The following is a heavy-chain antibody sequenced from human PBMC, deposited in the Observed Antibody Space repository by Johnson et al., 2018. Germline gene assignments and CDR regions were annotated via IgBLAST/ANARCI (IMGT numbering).Heavy chain of an antibody. J-gene: IGHJ6*02. D-gene: IGHD3-10*01. Sequence: VQLVESGGGLVQPGRSLRLSCAASGFTFDDYAMHWVRRAPGKGLEWISGISWNSGRITYADSVKGRFTISRDNAKNSLYLQMNSLRTEDTALYYCAKSVVRGGSYYYAMDVWGQGTTVTVSS. CDR1: GFTFDDYA. V-gene: IGHV3-9*01. CDR2: ISWNSGRI. CDR3: AKSVVRGGSYYYAMDV.